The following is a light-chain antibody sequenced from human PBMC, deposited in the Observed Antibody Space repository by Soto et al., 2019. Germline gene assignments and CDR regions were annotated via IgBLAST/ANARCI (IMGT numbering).Light chain of an antibody. Sequence: DIQMTQSPSTLAGSVGDRVTITCRASQTISSWLAWYQQKPGKPPNLLIYKASTLGSGVPSRFSGTGSGTEFTLTISSLQPDDFATYYCQQYNSYSRTFGQGTKVDIK. V-gene: IGKV1-5*03. CDR3: QQYNSYSRT. CDR1: QTISSW. CDR2: KAS. J-gene: IGKJ1*01.